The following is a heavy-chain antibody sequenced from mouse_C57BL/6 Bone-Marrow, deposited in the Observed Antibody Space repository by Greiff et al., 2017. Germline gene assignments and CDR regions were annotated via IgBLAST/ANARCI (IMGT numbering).Heavy chain of an antibody. V-gene: IGHV1-59*01. D-gene: IGHD1-2*01. CDR2: IDPSDSYT. Sequence: QVQLQQPGPELVRPGTSVKLSCKASGYTFTSYWMHWVKQRPGQGLEWIGVIDPSDSYTNYNQKFKGKATLTVDTSSSTASLQLRSLTSEDSAVDYCARREYGAFAYGAQGPLVNVPA. J-gene: IGHJ3*01. CDR3: ARREYGAFAY. CDR1: GYTFTSYW.